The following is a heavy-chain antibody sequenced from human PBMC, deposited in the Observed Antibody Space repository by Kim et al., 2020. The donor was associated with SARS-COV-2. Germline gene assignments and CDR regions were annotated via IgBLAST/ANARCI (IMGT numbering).Heavy chain of an antibody. V-gene: IGHV3-21*01. Sequence: GGSLRLSCAASGFTFSSYSMNWVRQAPGKGLEWVSSISSSSSYIYYADSVKGRFTISRDNAKNSLYLQMNSLRAEDTAVYYCARGSTMIVVVHDAFDIWGQGTMVTVSS. D-gene: IGHD3-22*01. CDR3: ARGSTMIVVVHDAFDI. J-gene: IGHJ3*02. CDR1: GFTFSSYS. CDR2: ISSSSSYI.